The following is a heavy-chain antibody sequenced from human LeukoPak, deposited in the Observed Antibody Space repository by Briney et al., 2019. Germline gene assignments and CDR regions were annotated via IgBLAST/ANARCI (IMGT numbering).Heavy chain of an antibody. CDR1: GLTFSSYW. CDR2: ISYDGSNK. J-gene: IGHJ4*02. V-gene: IGHV3-30-3*01. CDR3: ARDRCSSTSCYDY. D-gene: IGHD2-2*01. Sequence: GGSLRLSCAASGLTFSSYWMSWVRQTPGKGLEWVAVISYDGSNKYYADSVKGRFTISGDTSKNTLYLQMNSLRAEDTAVYYCARDRCSSTSCYDYWGQGTLVTVSS.